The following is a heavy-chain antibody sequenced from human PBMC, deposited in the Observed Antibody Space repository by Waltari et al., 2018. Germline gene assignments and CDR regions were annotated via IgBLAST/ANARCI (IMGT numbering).Heavy chain of an antibody. CDR3: ARFHPRYYYDSSGYYPWGYYYMDV. D-gene: IGHD3-22*01. CDR1: GGSFSGYY. V-gene: IGHV4-34*01. CDR2: INHSGST. J-gene: IGHJ6*03. Sequence: QVQLQQWGAGLLKPSETLSLTCAVYGGSFSGYYWSWIRQPPGKGLEWIGEINHSGSTNYNPSLKSRVTISVDTSKNQFSLKLSSVTAADTAVYYCARFHPRYYYDSSGYYPWGYYYMDVWGKGTTVTVSS.